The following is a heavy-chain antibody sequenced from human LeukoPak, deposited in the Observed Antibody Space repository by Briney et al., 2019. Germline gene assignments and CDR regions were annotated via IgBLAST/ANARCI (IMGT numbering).Heavy chain of an antibody. CDR3: AKGGRYIYGPTDY. D-gene: IGHD5-18*01. J-gene: IGHJ4*02. Sequence: GGSLRLSCAASGFTFSSSWMHWVRQAPGKGLVWVSRINGDGTSTTYADSVKGRSTISRDNAKNTLYLQMNSLRAEDTAVYYCAKGGRYIYGPTDYWGQGTLVTVSS. V-gene: IGHV3-74*01. CDR2: INGDGTST. CDR1: GFTFSSSW.